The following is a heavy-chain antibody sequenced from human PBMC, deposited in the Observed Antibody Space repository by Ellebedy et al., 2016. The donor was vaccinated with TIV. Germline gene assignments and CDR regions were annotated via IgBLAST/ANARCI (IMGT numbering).Heavy chain of an antibody. CDR1: GFTLNSYA. J-gene: IGHJ4*02. CDR2: ISGTGYNT. Sequence: PGGSLRLSCAGSGFTLNSYAMSWVRQAPRKGLEWVATISGTGYNTDYGDSVKGRFTISRDNSKNALYLQMDTLRVDDTAVYYCVRNGYKRIPFDYWGPGTLVTVSS. V-gene: IGHV3-23*01. D-gene: IGHD5-24*01. CDR3: VRNGYKRIPFDY.